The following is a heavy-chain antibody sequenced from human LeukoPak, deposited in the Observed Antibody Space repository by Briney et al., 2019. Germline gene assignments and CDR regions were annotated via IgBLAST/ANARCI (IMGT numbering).Heavy chain of an antibody. CDR2: INHSGST. V-gene: IGHV4-34*01. J-gene: IGHJ4*02. Sequence: SETLSLTCAVYGGSFSGYYWSWIRQPPGKGLEWIGEINHSGSTNYNPSLKSRVTISVDTSKNQFSPKLSSVTAADTAVYYCARGRGTQYQLLSPFDYWGQGTLVTVSS. D-gene: IGHD2-2*01. CDR3: ARGRGTQYQLLSPFDY. CDR1: GGSFSGYY.